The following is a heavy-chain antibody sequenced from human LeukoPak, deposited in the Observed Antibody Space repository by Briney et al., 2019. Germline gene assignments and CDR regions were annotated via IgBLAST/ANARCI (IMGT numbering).Heavy chain of an antibody. J-gene: IGHJ4*02. CDR1: GFTFSDYS. D-gene: IGHD1-7*01. CDR2: IKVDGSER. CDR3: ARDWNYGFDY. Sequence: GGSLRLSCAASGFTFSDYSMNWVRQAPGKGLEWVANIKVDGSERYYVDSVKGRFTISRDNAKNSLYLQMNSLRAEDTAIYYCARDWNYGFDYWGQGTLVTVSS. V-gene: IGHV3-7*01.